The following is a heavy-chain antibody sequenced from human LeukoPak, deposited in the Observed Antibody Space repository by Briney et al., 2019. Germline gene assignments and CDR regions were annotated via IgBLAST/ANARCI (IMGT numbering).Heavy chain of an antibody. CDR2: INHSGST. D-gene: IGHD3-3*02. CDR3: ARGRVLHFHPYYFDY. V-gene: IGHV4-34*01. Sequence: PSETLSLTCAVYGGSFSGYYWSWIRQPPGKGLEWIGEINHSGSTNYNPPLKSRVTISVDTSKNQFSLKLSSVTAADTAVYYCARGRVLHFHPYYFDYWGQGTLVTVSS. J-gene: IGHJ4*02. CDR1: GGSFSGYY.